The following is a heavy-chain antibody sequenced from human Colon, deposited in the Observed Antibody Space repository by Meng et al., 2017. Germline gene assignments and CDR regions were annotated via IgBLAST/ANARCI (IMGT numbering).Heavy chain of an antibody. J-gene: IGHJ4*02. CDR2: INPKSGGT. CDR1: GYTFTDYY. V-gene: IGHV1-2*06. D-gene: IGHD6-19*01. Sequence: QVQLVQSGAEVKKPGASVTVSCKASGYTFTDYYIHWVRQAPGQGLEWMGRINPKSGGTNSAQIFQGRVTMTRDTSISTVYMELTRLRSDDTALYYCGKREYISGLTYWGQGTLVTVSS. CDR3: GKREYISGLTY.